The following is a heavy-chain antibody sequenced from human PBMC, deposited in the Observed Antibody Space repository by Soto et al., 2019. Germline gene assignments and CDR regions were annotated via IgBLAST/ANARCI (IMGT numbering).Heavy chain of an antibody. J-gene: IGHJ2*01. CDR2: IKSKTDGGTT. CDR3: TTGPEPYYYDSSGYSERPDFDL. V-gene: IGHV3-15*01. Sequence: EVQLVESGGGLVKPGGSLRLSCAASGFTFSNAWMSWVRQAPGKGLEWVGRIKSKTDGGTTDYAAPVKGRFTISRDDSKNTLYLQMNSLKTEDTAVYYCTTGPEPYYYDSSGYSERPDFDLWGRGTLVTVSS. D-gene: IGHD3-22*01. CDR1: GFTFSNAW.